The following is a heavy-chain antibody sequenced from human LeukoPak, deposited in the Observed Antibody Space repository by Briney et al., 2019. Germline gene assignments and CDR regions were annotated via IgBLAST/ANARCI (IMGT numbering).Heavy chain of an antibody. D-gene: IGHD4-17*01. CDR1: GGSISSGGYY. V-gene: IGHV4-31*03. Sequence: SETLSLTCTVSGGSISSGGYYWSWIRQHPGKGLEWIGYIYYSGSTYYNPSLKSRVTISVDTSKNQFSLKLSSVTAADTAVYYCARESMMDYGEVGGMDVWGQGTTVTVSS. J-gene: IGHJ6*02. CDR3: ARESMMDYGEVGGMDV. CDR2: IYYSGST.